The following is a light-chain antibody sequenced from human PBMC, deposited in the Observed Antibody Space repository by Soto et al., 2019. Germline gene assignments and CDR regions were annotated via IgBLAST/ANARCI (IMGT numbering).Light chain of an antibody. V-gene: IGLV2-14*01. CDR1: SSDVGGYNS. J-gene: IGLJ2*01. Sequence: QSVLTQPASVSGSPGQSITISCTGTSSDVGGYNSVSWYQQHPGKAPKVMIYDVSNRPSGVSNRFSGSKSGNTAFLTISGLQAEDEADYYCSSYTSSSSWAFGGGTKLTVL. CDR3: SSYTSSSSWA. CDR2: DVS.